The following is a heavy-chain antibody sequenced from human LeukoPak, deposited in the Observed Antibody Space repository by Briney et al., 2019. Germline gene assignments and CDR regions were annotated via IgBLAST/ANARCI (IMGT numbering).Heavy chain of an antibody. CDR3: ARAATNWFDP. D-gene: IGHD5-24*01. J-gene: IGHJ5*02. CDR1: GLIYSSYA. Sequence: GGSLRLSCDASGLIYSSYAMSWVRQAPGKGLEWVSSITASGDRTFYGDSVGGRFTVSRDNSKNTLYLQMNSLRAEDTAVYFCARAATNWFDPWGQGALVTVTS. V-gene: IGHV3-23*01. CDR2: ITASGDRT.